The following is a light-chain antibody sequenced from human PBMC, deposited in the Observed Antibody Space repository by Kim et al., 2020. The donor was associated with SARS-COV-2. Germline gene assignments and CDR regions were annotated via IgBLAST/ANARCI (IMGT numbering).Light chain of an antibody. CDR3: QSYNRDNVL. CDR1: SGSIDANY. Sequence: GKTVTISWTGSSGSIDANYVQWYQQRPGGVPTAVIYEDDQRPSGVSDRFSGSIDNTSNSASLTISGLRTEDEADYYCQSYNRDNVLFGGGTQLTVL. V-gene: IGLV6-57*02. J-gene: IGLJ2*01. CDR2: EDD.